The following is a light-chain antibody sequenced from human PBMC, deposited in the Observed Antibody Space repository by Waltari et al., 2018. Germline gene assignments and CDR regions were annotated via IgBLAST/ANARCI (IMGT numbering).Light chain of an antibody. J-gene: IGLJ1*01. CDR3: HSRDGTGYHLHV. V-gene: IGLV3-19*01. CDR1: SLRRLY. Sequence: SSELTQDPAVSVALGQTVRSKCRGDSLRRLYASWYQQKQGQAPLLVIYGKNKRPSGIPDLFSGSSSGDTASLTITGTQAEDEADYYCHSRDGTGYHLHVFGTATKVTVL. CDR2: GKN.